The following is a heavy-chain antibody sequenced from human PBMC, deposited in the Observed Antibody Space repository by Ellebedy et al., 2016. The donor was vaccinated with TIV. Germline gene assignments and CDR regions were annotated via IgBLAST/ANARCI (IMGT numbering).Heavy chain of an antibody. Sequence: ASVKVSCKGSGYSFSSYWIGWVRQMPGKGLEWMGIIYPADSDTRYSPSFQGQVTISADKSISTAYLQWSSLKASDTAMYYCARLRGYDYVLWGQGTLVTVSS. CDR2: IYPADSDT. CDR1: GYSFSSYW. J-gene: IGHJ4*02. V-gene: IGHV5-51*01. CDR3: ARLRGYDYVL. D-gene: IGHD5-12*01.